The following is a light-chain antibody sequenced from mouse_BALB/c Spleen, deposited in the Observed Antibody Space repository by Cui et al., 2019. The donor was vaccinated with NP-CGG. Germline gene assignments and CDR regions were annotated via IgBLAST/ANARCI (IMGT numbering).Light chain of an antibody. J-gene: IGLJ1*01. Sequence: QAVVTQESALTTSPGETVTLTCRSSTGAVTTNNYANWVQEKPDPLFTGLIGGTNNRAPGVPARFSGSLIGDKAALTITGAQTEDEAIYFRALWYSNHWVFGGGTKLTVL. V-gene: IGLV1*01. CDR1: TGAVTTNNY. CDR2: GTN. CDR3: ALWYSNHWV.